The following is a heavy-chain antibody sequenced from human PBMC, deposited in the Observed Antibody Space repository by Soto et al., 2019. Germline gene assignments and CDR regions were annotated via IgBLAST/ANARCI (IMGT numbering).Heavy chain of an antibody. CDR1: GGSFSDYF. CDR2: IHHRGST. J-gene: IGHJ6*02. Sequence: LSLTCAVYGGSFSDYFWRWIRQPPWVWLEWIGEIHHRGSTHYNPSLKSRVAISVDTSKNQFSLRLNSVTAADTAVYFCARQPVSATGKYFFYHYGMDVWAQGTTVTVSS. CDR3: ARQPVSATGKYFFYHYGMDV. D-gene: IGHD3-9*01. V-gene: IGHV4-34*01.